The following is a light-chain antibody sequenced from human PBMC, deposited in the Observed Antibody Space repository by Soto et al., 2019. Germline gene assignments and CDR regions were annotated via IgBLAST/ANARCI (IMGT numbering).Light chain of an antibody. CDR3: QTYNNWPLT. V-gene: IGKV3-15*01. CDR2: DKS. Sequence: EVVMTQSPATLSLSPGEGVTLSCRASQGIGDTLAWYQHKPGQTPRLLIYDKSTRATGVPGRFSGSRSGPELTLTSNMQQSEFLAIYYCQTYNNWPLTXGGGTKVDIK. CDR1: QGIGDT. J-gene: IGKJ4*01.